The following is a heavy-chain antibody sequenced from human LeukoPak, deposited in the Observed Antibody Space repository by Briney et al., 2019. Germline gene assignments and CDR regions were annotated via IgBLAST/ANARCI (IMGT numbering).Heavy chain of an antibody. J-gene: IGHJ4*02. CDR1: GGSISSHY. D-gene: IGHD2/OR15-2a*01. Sequence: SETLSLTCTVSGGSISSHYWSWIRQPPGKGLEWIGYIYYSGSTNYNPSLKSRVTISVDTSKNQFSLKLSSVTAADTAVYYCAREAEYVFDYWGQGTLVTVSS. V-gene: IGHV4-59*11. CDR3: AREAEYVFDY. CDR2: IYYSGST.